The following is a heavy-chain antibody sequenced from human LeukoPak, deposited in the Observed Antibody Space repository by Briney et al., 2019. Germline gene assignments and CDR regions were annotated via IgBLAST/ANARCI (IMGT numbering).Heavy chain of an antibody. CDR3: ARVGWIAAEI. Sequence: SETLSLTCTVSGGSTSSYYWSWIRQPPGKGLEWIGYIYYSGSTNYNPSLKSRVTISVDTSKNQFSLKLSSVTAAETAVYYCARVGWIAAEIWGQGTMVIVSS. V-gene: IGHV4-59*01. D-gene: IGHD6-13*01. CDR1: GGSTSSYY. CDR2: IYYSGST. J-gene: IGHJ3*02.